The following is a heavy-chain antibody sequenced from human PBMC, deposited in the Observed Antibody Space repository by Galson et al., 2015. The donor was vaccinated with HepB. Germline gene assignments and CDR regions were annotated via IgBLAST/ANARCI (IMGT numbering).Heavy chain of an antibody. J-gene: IGHJ6*02. Sequence: SLRLSCAASGFTFSSYSMNWVRQAPGKGLEWVSSISSSSSYIYYADSVKGRFIISRDNAKNSLYLQMNSLRAEDTAVYYCARARSGYDFVYYYGMDVWGQGTTVTVSS. CDR1: GFTFSSYS. D-gene: IGHD5-12*01. CDR3: ARARSGYDFVYYYGMDV. V-gene: IGHV3-21*01. CDR2: ISSSSSYI.